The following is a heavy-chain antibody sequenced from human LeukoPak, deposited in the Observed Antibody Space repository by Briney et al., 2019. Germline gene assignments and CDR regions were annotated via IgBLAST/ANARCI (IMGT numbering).Heavy chain of an antibody. CDR3: ARETDSSSSSFDY. J-gene: IGHJ4*02. CDR2: IVVGSGNT. D-gene: IGHD6-6*01. V-gene: IGHV1-58*02. CDR1: GFTFTSCS. Sequence: ASVKVSCKASGFTFTSCSMQWVRQARGQRLEWIGWIVVGSGNTNYAQKFQGRVTMTRNTSISTAYMELSSLRSEHTAVYCCARETDSSSSSFDYGGQATLVTVSS.